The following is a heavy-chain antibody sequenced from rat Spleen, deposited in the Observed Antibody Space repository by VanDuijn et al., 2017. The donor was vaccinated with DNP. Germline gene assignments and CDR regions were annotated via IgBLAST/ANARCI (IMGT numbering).Heavy chain of an antibody. CDR1: GFTFSDYY. CDR2: ISTNGGST. CDR3: TTDFERGY. V-gene: IGHV5-20*01. D-gene: IGHD1-11*01. Sequence: EVQLVESGGDLVQPGRSLKLSCAASGFTFSDYYMAWVRQAPKKGLEWVATISTNGGSTSYRDSVKGRFTISRDNAKSTLYLQMDSLRSEDTATYYCTTDFERGYWGQGVMVTVSS. J-gene: IGHJ2*01.